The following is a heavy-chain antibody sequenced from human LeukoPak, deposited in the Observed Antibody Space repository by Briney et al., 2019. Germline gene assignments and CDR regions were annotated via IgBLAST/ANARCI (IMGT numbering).Heavy chain of an antibody. CDR3: AREAPATAMGLVYYYMDV. J-gene: IGHJ6*03. V-gene: IGHV4-4*07. CDR2: IYTSGST. D-gene: IGHD5-18*01. CDR1: GGSISSYY. Sequence: KPSETLSLTCIVSGGSISSYYWSWIRQPAGKGLEWIGRIYTSGSTNYNPSLKSRVTMSVDTSKSQFSLKLSSVTAADTAVYYCAREAPATAMGLVYYYMDVWGKGTTVTVSS.